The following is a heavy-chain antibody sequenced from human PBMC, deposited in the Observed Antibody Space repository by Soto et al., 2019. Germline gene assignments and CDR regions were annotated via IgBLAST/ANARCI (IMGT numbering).Heavy chain of an antibody. Sequence: PGGSLRLSCATSGFIFRIYDMSWVRQAPGKGLEWVSGISPTGGTTYYADSVKGRFTISRDNSGHTLFLTLKSLRVDDTAIYYCAKLAPELSTSPRYFDSCGQGALVTVSS. J-gene: IGHJ4*03. D-gene: IGHD1-7*01. CDR2: ISPTGGTT. CDR3: AKLAPELSTSPRYFDS. V-gene: IGHV3-23*01. CDR1: GFIFRIYD.